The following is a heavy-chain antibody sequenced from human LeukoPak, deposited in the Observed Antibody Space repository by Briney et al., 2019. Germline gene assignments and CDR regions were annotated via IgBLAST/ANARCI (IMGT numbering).Heavy chain of an antibody. Sequence: ASVKVSCKASGYTFSSYGISWVRQAPGQGLEWMGWITAYNGNTNYAQKFQGRVTITRNTSISTAYMELSSLRSEDTAVYYCVVPAAISSPAFDYWGQGTLVTVSS. D-gene: IGHD2-2*02. J-gene: IGHJ4*02. CDR1: GYTFSSYG. V-gene: IGHV1-18*01. CDR3: VVPAAISSPAFDY. CDR2: ITAYNGNT.